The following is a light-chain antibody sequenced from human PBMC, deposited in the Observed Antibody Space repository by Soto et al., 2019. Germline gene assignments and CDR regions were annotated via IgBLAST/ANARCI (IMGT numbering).Light chain of an antibody. CDR3: QAWDSSTADYV. CDR1: KLGDKY. Sequence: SYELTQPPSVSVSPGQTASITCSGEKLGDKYACWYQQKPGQSPVLVIYQDSQRPSGIPERFSGSNSGNTATLTISGTQAMDEADYYCQAWDSSTADYVFGTGTKLTVL. J-gene: IGLJ1*01. V-gene: IGLV3-1*01. CDR2: QDS.